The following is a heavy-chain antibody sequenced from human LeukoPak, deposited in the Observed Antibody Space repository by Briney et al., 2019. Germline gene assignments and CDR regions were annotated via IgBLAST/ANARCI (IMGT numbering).Heavy chain of an antibody. Sequence: GGSLRLSCAASGFTLRSNWMSWVRQAPGKGLEWVSYISSSGTTIYYADSVKGRFTISRDNAKNSLYLQMNSLRAEDTAVYYCARRRDSGSLQHFDYWGQGTLVTVSS. D-gene: IGHD1-26*01. CDR2: ISSSGTTI. CDR3: ARRRDSGSLQHFDY. J-gene: IGHJ4*02. CDR1: GFTLRSNW. V-gene: IGHV3-48*04.